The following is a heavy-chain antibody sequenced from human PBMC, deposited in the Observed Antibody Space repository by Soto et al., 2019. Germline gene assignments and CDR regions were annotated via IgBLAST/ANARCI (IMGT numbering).Heavy chain of an antibody. Sequence: QLLESGGGLVQTGGSLRLSCTASGFTFSNYAMSWVRQAPGKGLEWVSGIRSSGESTYYADSVKGRLTISRDNSKNMLYLQINSPRAEDTAVYYCAKGGRRVLIHMDVWGQGTTVTVSS. J-gene: IGHJ6*02. CDR1: GFTFSNYA. D-gene: IGHD2-8*01. CDR3: AKGGRRVLIHMDV. CDR2: IRSSGEST. V-gene: IGHV3-23*01.